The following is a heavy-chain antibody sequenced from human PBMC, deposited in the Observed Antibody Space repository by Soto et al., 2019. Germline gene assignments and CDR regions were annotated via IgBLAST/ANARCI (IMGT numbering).Heavy chain of an antibody. CDR2: ISGSGGGT. J-gene: IGHJ6*02. CDR1: GFTFSDYA. D-gene: IGHD3-10*01. CDR3: AQYGSGTYYNVGLDGLDV. Sequence: EVQLLESGGGLVQPGGSLRLSCVASGFTFSDYAMSWVRQAPGKGPKWVSAISGSGGGTYYADSVKGRFTISRDRSGNTMYLQMNSLTVEDTAVYYCAQYGSGTYYNVGLDGLDVWGQGTTVTISS. V-gene: IGHV3-23*01.